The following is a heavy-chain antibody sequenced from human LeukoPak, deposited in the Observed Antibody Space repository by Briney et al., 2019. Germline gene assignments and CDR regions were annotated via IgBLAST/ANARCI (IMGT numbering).Heavy chain of an antibody. CDR1: GGSISSGSYY. D-gene: IGHD2-15*01. CDR3: ARVACSGGSCYSNYYYYMDV. Sequence: KPSQTLSLTCTVSGGSISSGSYYWSWIRQPAGKGLEWIGRIYTSGSTNYNPSLKSRVTISVDTSKNQFSLKLSSVTAADTAVYYCARVACSGGSCYSNYYYYMDVWGKGTTVTVSS. V-gene: IGHV4-61*02. J-gene: IGHJ6*03. CDR2: IYTSGST.